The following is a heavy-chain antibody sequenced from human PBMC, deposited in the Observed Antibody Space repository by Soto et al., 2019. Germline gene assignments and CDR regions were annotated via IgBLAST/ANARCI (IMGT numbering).Heavy chain of an antibody. CDR3: ARRRGSSWYNPRVFDY. CDR1: GGSFSGYY. D-gene: IGHD6-13*01. Sequence: QVQLQQWGAGLLKPSETLSLTCAVYGGSFSGYYWSWIRQPPGKGLEWMGEINHSGSTNYNPSLKSRVTISVDTSKNQFSLKLSSVTAADTAVYYCARRRGSSWYNPRVFDYWGQGTLVTVSS. J-gene: IGHJ4*02. V-gene: IGHV4-34*01. CDR2: INHSGST.